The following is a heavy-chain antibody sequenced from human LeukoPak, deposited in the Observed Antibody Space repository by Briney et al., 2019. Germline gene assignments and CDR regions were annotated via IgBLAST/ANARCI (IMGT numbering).Heavy chain of an antibody. J-gene: IGHJ4*02. CDR3: ATVGGTDYYDSSGYYSV. CDR1: GYTLTELS. CDR2: FDPEYGDT. V-gene: IGHV1-24*01. Sequence: ASVKVSCKVSGYTLTELSMHWVRPAPGKGLEWMGIFDPEYGDTIFAQKFQGRVTMTEDTSTDTAYMELSSLIFEDTAVYYCATVGGTDYYDSSGYYSVWGQGTLVTVSS. D-gene: IGHD3-22*01.